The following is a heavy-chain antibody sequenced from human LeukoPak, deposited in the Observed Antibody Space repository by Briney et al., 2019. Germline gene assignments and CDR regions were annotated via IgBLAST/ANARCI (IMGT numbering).Heavy chain of an antibody. V-gene: IGHV3-23*01. CDR3: AKDSNTWRY. CDR1: GFTFSAYA. D-gene: IGHD2-2*02. J-gene: IGHJ4*02. Sequence: GGSLRLSCAASGFTFSAYAITWVRQAPGKGLEWISAIVGSGGTTYYADSVKGRFTVSRDNSKNTLYLQMSSLRAEDTAVYYCAKDSNTWRYWGQGTLVTVSS. CDR2: IVGSGGTT.